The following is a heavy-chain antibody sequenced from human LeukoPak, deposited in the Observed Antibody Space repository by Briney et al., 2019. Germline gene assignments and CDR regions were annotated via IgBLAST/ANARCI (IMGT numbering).Heavy chain of an antibody. CDR1: GYSFTSYW. V-gene: IGHV5-51*01. Sequence: GESLKISCKGSGYSFTSYWIGWVRQTPGKGLGGMGIIYPGDSDTRYSPSFQGQVTISADKSISTAYLQWSSLKASDTAMYYCARLPQGYCSGGSCYRTYYYYYMDVWGKGTTVTVSS. J-gene: IGHJ6*03. CDR2: IYPGDSDT. CDR3: ARLPQGYCSGGSCYRTYYYYYMDV. D-gene: IGHD2-15*01.